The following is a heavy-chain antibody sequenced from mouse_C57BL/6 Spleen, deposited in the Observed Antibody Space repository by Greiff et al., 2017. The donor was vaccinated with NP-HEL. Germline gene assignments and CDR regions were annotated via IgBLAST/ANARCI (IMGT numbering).Heavy chain of an antibody. Sequence: DVQLQESGPGLVKPSQSLSLTCSVTGYSITSGYYWNWIRQFPGNKLEWMGYISYDGSNNYNPSLKNRISITRDTSKNQFFLKLNSVTTEDTATYYCARDDYDDGGLAYWGQGTLVTVSA. V-gene: IGHV3-6*01. D-gene: IGHD2-4*01. CDR2: ISYDGSN. CDR1: GYSITSGYY. J-gene: IGHJ3*01. CDR3: ARDDYDDGGLAY.